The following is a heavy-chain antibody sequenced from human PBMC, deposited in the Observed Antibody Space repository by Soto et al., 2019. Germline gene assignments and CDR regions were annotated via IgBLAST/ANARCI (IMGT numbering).Heavy chain of an antibody. V-gene: IGHV3-33*01. D-gene: IGHD1-1*01. CDR1: GFTFSSYG. CDR2: IWYDGSNK. J-gene: IGHJ6*03. CDR3: ARDPGRLEPEAPVPYYYYYMDV. Sequence: QVQLVESGGGVVQPGRSLRLSCAASGFTFSSYGMHWVRQAPGKGLEWVAVIWYDGSNKYYADSVKGRFTISRDNSKNTLYQKMNRRSAEDTAVYYWARDPGRLEPEAPVPYYYYYMDVWGKGTTVTVSS.